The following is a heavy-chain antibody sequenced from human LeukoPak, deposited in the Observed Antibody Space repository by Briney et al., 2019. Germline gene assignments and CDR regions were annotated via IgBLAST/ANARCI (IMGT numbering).Heavy chain of an antibody. CDR3: ARTTVDMSAGTHYFFEN. V-gene: IGHV1-2*02. D-gene: IGHD2/OR15-2a*01. CDR2: INTNSGAT. CDR1: GYTLTGYD. Sequence: ASVKVSCKTSGYTLTGYDLHWVRQAPGQGLESMGWINTNSGATSYAQKFKGRVTMTRDTSITTGYMEVSGLRYEDTAMYYCARTTVDMSAGTHYFFENWGQGTLVTVSS. J-gene: IGHJ4*02.